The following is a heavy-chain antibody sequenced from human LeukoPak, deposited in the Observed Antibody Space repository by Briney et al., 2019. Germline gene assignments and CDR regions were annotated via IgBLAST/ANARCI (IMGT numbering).Heavy chain of an antibody. Sequence: PSETLSLTCAVSGGSISSSNWWSWVRPPPGEGLEWIGEIYHSGSTNCNPSLKSRVTISVDKSKNQFSLKLSSVTAADTAVYYCATLYENWFDPWGQGTLVTVSS. CDR2: IYHSGST. CDR3: ATLYENWFDP. CDR1: GGSISSSNW. J-gene: IGHJ5*02. V-gene: IGHV4-4*02. D-gene: IGHD5/OR15-5a*01.